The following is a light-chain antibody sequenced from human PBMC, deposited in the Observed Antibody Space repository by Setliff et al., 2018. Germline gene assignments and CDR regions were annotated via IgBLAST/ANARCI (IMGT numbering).Light chain of an antibody. V-gene: IGLV2-11*01. J-gene: IGLJ1*01. CDR1: SSDIGKYDF. Sequence: ALTQPRSVSGSPGQSVTISCTGTSSDIGKYDFVSWYQEHPGKAPKLMIYDVNKRPSGVPDRFSGSKSGNTASLTISGLQTEDEADYYCCSYADTYISVFGSGTKVTVL. CDR3: CSYADTYISV. CDR2: DVN.